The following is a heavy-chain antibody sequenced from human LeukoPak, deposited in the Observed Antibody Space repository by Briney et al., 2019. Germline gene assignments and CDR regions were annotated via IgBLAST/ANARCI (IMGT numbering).Heavy chain of an antibody. V-gene: IGHV4-59*08. D-gene: IGHD2-21*01. J-gene: IGHJ5*02. CDR3: GRRRDWNLFDP. Sequence: PSESQSLTCTVSGASVSSYYWNWIRQPPGKGLEWIGYISYSGSTNYNPSFKSRVTISVDTSKNQVSLKLNSVTAADTAVYYCGRRRDWNLFDPWRQGSVVTVSS. CDR2: ISYSGST. CDR1: GASVSSYY.